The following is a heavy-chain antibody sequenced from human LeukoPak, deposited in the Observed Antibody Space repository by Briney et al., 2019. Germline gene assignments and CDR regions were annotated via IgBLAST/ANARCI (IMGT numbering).Heavy chain of an antibody. D-gene: IGHD3-10*01. CDR3: ARDGSLWFGELLNYYMDV. CDR2: INPNSGGT. J-gene: IGHJ6*03. Sequence: ASVKVACKASGYTFTGYYMHWVRQAPGQGLEWMGRINPNSGGTNYAQKFQGRVTMTRDTSISTAYMELSRLRSDDTAVYYCARDGSLWFGELLNYYMDVWGKGTTVTVSS. CDR1: GYTFTGYY. V-gene: IGHV1-2*06.